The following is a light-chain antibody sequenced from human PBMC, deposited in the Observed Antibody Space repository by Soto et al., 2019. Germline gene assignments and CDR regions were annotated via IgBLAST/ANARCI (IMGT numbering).Light chain of an antibody. Sequence: QAVLTEPPSGSGTPGQRVAISCSWGSSNIGTNPVACYQQLRGMAPKLLIDDNKKRPSGVPDRFSGSKSGTSASLAISGLQSEHEADYFCGVWEASLNGYVFGRGTKVTVL. V-gene: IGLV1-44*01. J-gene: IGLJ1*01. CDR1: SSNIGTNP. CDR3: GVWEASLNGYV. CDR2: DNK.